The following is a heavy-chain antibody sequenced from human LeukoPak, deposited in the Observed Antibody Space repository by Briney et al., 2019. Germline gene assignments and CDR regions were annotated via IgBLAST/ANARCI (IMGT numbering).Heavy chain of an antibody. J-gene: IGHJ4*02. V-gene: IGHV3-20*04. CDR2: INWNGGST. D-gene: IGHD3-16*02. CDR1: GFTFSSYA. Sequence: PGGSLRLSCAASGFTFSSYAMSWVRQAPGKGLEWVSGINWNGGSTGYADSVKGRFTISRDNAKNSLYLQMNSLRAEDTALYYCAGLVIGSQPDYWGQGTLVTVSS. CDR3: AGLVIGSQPDY.